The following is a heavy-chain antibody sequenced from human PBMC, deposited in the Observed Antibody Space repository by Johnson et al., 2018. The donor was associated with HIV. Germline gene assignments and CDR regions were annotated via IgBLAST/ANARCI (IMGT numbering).Heavy chain of an antibody. Sequence: VQLLESGGGLVQPGGSLRLSCAASGFTFSSYDMHWVRQATGKGLEWVSAIGTAGDTYYPGSVKGRFTISRENAKNSLYLQMNSLRAGDTAVYYCARSKDCSGGSCPEGFDIWGQGTMVIVSS. CDR2: IGTAGDT. CDR3: ARSKDCSGGSCPEGFDI. V-gene: IGHV3-13*01. CDR1: GFTFSSYD. D-gene: IGHD2-15*01. J-gene: IGHJ3*02.